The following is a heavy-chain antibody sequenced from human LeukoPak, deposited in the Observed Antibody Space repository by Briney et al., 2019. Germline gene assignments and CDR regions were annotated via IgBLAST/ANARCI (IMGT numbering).Heavy chain of an antibody. V-gene: IGHV3-33*01. Sequence: GRSLRLSCAASGFPFSTYGMHWVRQAPGKGLEWVAVIWYDGSSQYYADSVKGRFTISRDNSKNTLYLQMNSLRAEDTAAYYCASFDLLLSVPYGFEVWGQGTMVTVSS. CDR2: IWYDGSSQ. CDR3: ASFDLLLSVPYGFEV. CDR1: GFPFSTYG. J-gene: IGHJ3*01. D-gene: IGHD2-2*01.